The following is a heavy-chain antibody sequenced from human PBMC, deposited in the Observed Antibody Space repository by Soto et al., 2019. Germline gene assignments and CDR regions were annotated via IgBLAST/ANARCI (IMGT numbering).Heavy chain of an antibody. D-gene: IGHD3-10*01. V-gene: IGHV3-30*18. J-gene: IGHJ2*01. CDR3: AKEFLPIPMVYWYFDL. Sequence: QVQLVESGGGVVQPGRSLRLSCAASGFSFSSYGMHWVRQAPGTGLEWVTVVGHDGSAQEYADSVKGRFTISRDNSKNTLYLQMDSLRAEDTAVYYCAKEFLPIPMVYWYFDLWGRGTLVTVSS. CDR1: GFSFSSYG. CDR2: VGHDGSAQ.